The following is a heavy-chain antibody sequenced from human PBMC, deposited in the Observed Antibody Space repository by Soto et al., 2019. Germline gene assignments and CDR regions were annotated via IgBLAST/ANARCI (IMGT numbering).Heavy chain of an antibody. CDR2: ISAYNGNT. CDR3: ARDPPREDFDWPRYYYGMDV. V-gene: IGHV1-18*01. Sequence: QVPLVQSGAEVKKPGASVKVSCKASGYTFTSYGISWVRQAPGQGLEWMGWISAYNGNTNYAQKLQGRVTMTTDTSTSTAYMELRSLRSDDTAVYYWARDPPREDFDWPRYYYGMDVWGQGTTVTVSS. D-gene: IGHD3-9*01. CDR1: GYTFTSYG. J-gene: IGHJ6*02.